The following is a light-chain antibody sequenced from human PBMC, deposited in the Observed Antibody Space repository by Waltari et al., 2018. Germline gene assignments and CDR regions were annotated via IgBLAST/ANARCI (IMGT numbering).Light chain of an antibody. CDR3: QAWDSSIVV. J-gene: IGLJ2*01. V-gene: IGLV3-1*01. Sequence: SYELTQPPSVSVSPGQTASITCPGDKLGDKYACWYQQKPGQSPILVIYQDTKRPSGIPERFSGSNSGTTATLTISGTQAMDEADYYCQAWDSSIVVFGGGTKLTVV. CDR2: QDT. CDR1: KLGDKY.